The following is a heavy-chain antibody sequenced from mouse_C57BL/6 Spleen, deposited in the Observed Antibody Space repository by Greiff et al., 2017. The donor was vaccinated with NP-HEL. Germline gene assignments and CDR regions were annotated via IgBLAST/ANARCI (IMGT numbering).Heavy chain of an antibody. J-gene: IGHJ2*01. CDR1: GYAFTNYL. Sequence: QVQLQQSGAELVRPGTSVKVSCKASGYAFTNYLIEWVKQRPGQGLEWIGVINPGSGGTNYNEKFKGKATLTADKSSSTAYMQLSSLTSEDSAVYFCARYYYGSSIDYWGQGTTLTVSS. CDR2: INPGSGGT. V-gene: IGHV1-54*01. D-gene: IGHD1-1*01. CDR3: ARYYYGSSIDY.